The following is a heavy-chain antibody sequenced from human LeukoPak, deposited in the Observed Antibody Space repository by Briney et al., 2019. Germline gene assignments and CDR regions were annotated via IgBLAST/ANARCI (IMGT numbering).Heavy chain of an antibody. CDR3: AKGRTGYSYGYGIDY. V-gene: IGHV4-59*01. J-gene: IGHJ4*02. Sequence: PSETLSLTCTVSDDSITIYYWSWIRQPPGKGLEWIGYIDHTGITNYNPSLNSRVTISRDTSKNHFSLGLSSATAADTAVYYCAKGRTGYSYGYGIDYWGQGTLVTVSS. CDR2: IDHTGIT. D-gene: IGHD5-18*01. CDR1: DDSITIYY.